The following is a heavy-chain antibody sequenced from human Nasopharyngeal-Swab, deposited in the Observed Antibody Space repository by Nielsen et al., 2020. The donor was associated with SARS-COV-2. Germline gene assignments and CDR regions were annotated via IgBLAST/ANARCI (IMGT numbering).Heavy chain of an antibody. CDR2: IYSGGST. Sequence: GESLKISCAASGFTVSSNYMSWVRQAPGKGLEWVSVIYSGGSTYYADSVKGRFTISRDNSKNTLYPQMNSLRAEDTAVYYCARGTAMASFDYWGQGTLVTVSS. D-gene: IGHD5-18*01. J-gene: IGHJ4*02. CDR3: ARGTAMASFDY. V-gene: IGHV3-53*01. CDR1: GFTVSSNY.